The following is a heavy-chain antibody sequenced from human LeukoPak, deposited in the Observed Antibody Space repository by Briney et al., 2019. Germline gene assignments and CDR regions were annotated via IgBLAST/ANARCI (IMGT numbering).Heavy chain of an antibody. CDR1: GGSISSYY. V-gene: IGHV4-59*12. CDR2: IYYSGST. J-gene: IGHJ3*02. CDR3: ARAKRTYSGYDSPRAVKSFDI. Sequence: SETLSLTCTVSGGSISSYYWSWIRQPPGKGLEWIGYIYYSGSTNYNPSLKSRVTISVDTSKNQFSLKLSSVTAADTAVYYCARAKRTYSGYDSPRAVKSFDIWGQGTMVTVSS. D-gene: IGHD5-12*01.